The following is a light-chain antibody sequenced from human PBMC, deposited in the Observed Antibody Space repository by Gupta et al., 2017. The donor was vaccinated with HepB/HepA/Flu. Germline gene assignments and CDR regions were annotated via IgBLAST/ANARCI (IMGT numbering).Light chain of an antibody. CDR1: QDIARF. CDR3: QKANDFPPWT. CDR2: DAT. Sequence: DIQLTQSPSSVSASVGDRVTITCRASQDIARFLAWYQQKPGKSPRLLIYDATTLQGGVPSRFSGSGSGTDFTLTISSLQPEDFATYYCQKANDFPPWTFGQGTKVEIK. V-gene: IGKV1-12*01. J-gene: IGKJ1*01.